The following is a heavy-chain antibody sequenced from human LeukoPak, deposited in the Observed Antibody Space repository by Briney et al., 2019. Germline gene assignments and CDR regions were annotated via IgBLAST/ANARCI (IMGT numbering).Heavy chain of an antibody. CDR2: IYYRGNT. D-gene: IGHD3-9*01. CDR3: ASKEPFYDVLTGYYGGTFDI. Sequence: SQTLSLTCSVSGGSVNSNDHYWSWIRQSPGRGLEWIGSIYYRGNTYYSPSLESRVSMSMDVPRNQFSPQMNSVTAADTAVYYCASKEPFYDVLTGYYGGTFDIWGQGTVVTVSS. CDR1: GGSVNSNDHY. J-gene: IGHJ3*02. V-gene: IGHV4-30-4*01.